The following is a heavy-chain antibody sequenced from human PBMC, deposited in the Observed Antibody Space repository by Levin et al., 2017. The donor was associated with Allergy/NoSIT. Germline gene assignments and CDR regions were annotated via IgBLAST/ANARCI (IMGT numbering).Heavy chain of an antibody. D-gene: IGHD6-19*01. Sequence: GESLKISCAASGFTFSSYAMHWVRQAPGKGLEWVAVISYDGSNKYYADSVKGRFTISRDNSKNTLYLQMNSLGAEDTAVYYCARDPPYSSGWSSHAFDIWGQGTMVTVSS. J-gene: IGHJ3*02. CDR2: ISYDGSNK. V-gene: IGHV3-30-3*01. CDR1: GFTFSSYA. CDR3: ARDPPYSSGWSSHAFDI.